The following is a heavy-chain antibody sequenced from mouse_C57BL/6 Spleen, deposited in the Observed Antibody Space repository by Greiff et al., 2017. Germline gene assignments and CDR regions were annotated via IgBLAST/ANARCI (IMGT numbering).Heavy chain of an antibody. Sequence: QVQLQQPGAELVKPGASVKLSCKASGYTFTSYWMQWVKQRPGQGLEWIGEIDPSDSYTNYNQKFKGKATLTVDTASSTAYMQRSSLTSEDSAVYFCARGLRRALWWYFDVWGTGTTVTVSS. CDR3: ARGLRRALWWYFDV. CDR1: GYTFTSYW. V-gene: IGHV1-50*01. CDR2: IDPSDSYT. D-gene: IGHD2-4*01. J-gene: IGHJ1*03.